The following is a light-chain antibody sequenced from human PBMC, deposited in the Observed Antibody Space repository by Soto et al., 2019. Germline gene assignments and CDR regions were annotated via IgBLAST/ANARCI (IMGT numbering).Light chain of an antibody. CDR2: ATS. V-gene: IGKV1-9*01. Sequence: IQFTHSPSFLSASVGDRVTITCRASQDIANYLAWYQQKPGKAPKFLIYATSTFQSGVPSRFSGGGSGTEFTLTISSLQPEDFATYYCQQVNSYPLTFGGGTKVDIK. CDR1: QDIANY. J-gene: IGKJ4*01. CDR3: QQVNSYPLT.